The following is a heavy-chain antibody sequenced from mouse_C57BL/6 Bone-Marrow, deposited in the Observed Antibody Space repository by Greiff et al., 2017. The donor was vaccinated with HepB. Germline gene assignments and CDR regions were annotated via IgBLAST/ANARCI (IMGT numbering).Heavy chain of an antibody. D-gene: IGHD2-4*01. CDR1: GFTFSSYT. CDR2: ISGGGGNT. CDR3: ARRRYYYDYDVNDFDY. Sequence: EVQLVESGGGLVKPGGSLKLSCAASGFTFSSYTMSWVRQTPEKRLEWVATISGGGGNTYYPDSVKGRFTISRDNAKNTLYLQMSSLRSEATALYYCARRRYYYDYDVNDFDYWGQGTTLTVSS. J-gene: IGHJ2*01. V-gene: IGHV5-9*01.